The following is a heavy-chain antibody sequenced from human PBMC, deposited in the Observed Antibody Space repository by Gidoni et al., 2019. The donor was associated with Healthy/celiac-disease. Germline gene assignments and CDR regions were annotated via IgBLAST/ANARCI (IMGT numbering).Heavy chain of an antibody. J-gene: IGHJ3*02. CDR2: IIPIFGTA. CDR3: ARGDYYDSSGYPLDPRDI. V-gene: IGHV1-69*01. Sequence: QVQLVQSGAEVKKPGSSVKVSCKASGGTFSSYAISWVRQAPGQGLEWMGGIIPIFGTANYAQKFQGRVTITADESTSTAYMELSSLRSEDTAVYYCARGDYYDSSGYPLDPRDIWGQGTMVTVSS. CDR1: GGTFSSYA. D-gene: IGHD3-22*01.